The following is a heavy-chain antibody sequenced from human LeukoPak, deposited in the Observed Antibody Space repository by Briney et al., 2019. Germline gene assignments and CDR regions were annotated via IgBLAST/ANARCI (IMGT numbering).Heavy chain of an antibody. Sequence: PSETLSLTCTVSGDSLSSSGNYWGWLRQPPGKGLEWIGSTYYSGSTYYNPSLKSRVTISVDTSKNQFSLRLSSVTAADTAVYYCARTGIAEAATDYWGQGTLVTVSS. CDR2: TYYSGST. CDR3: ARTGIAEAATDY. J-gene: IGHJ4*02. D-gene: IGHD6-13*01. V-gene: IGHV4-39*07. CDR1: GDSLSSSGNY.